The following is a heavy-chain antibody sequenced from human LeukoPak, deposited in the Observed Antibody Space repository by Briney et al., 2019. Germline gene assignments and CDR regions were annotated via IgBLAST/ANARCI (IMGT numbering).Heavy chain of an antibody. J-gene: IGHJ4*02. CDR3: ARGPRPFDY. CDR1: GFTFSNYW. CDR2: RKQDGSEK. Sequence: GGSLRLSCAASGFTFSNYWMSWVRQAPGKGLEWVANRKQDGSEKYYVDFVKGRFTISRDNAKNSLYLQMNSLETEDTVVYYCARGPRPFDYWGQGTLVTVSS. V-gene: IGHV3-7*05.